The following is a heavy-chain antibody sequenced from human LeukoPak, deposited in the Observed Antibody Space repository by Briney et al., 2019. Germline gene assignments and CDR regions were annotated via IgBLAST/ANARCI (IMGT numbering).Heavy chain of an antibody. D-gene: IGHD2-15*01. Sequence: PSETLSLTCTVSGYSISSAYYWGWIRQSPGKGLEWIGSIFHRGSTYYNPSLKSRVTISIDTSKNQFSLKLTSVTAADTAVYYCTSSRGRLYGVDVWGQGTTVIVSS. V-gene: IGHV4-38-2*02. CDR1: GYSISSAYY. CDR3: TSSRGRLYGVDV. J-gene: IGHJ6*02. CDR2: IFHRGST.